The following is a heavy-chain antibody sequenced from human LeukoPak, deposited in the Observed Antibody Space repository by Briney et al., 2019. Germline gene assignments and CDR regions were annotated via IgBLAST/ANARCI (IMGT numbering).Heavy chain of an antibody. J-gene: IGHJ3*02. V-gene: IGHV1-46*01. CDR3: ARERKAAYCGGDCYSSRAHDGFDI. Sequence: ASVKVSCKASGYTFTSYYMHWVRQAPGQGLEWMGIINPSGGSTSYAQKFQGRVTMTRDTSTSTVYMELSSLRSEDTAVYYCARERKAAYCGGDCYSSRAHDGFDIWGQGTMVTASS. D-gene: IGHD2-21*02. CDR2: INPSGGST. CDR1: GYTFTSYY.